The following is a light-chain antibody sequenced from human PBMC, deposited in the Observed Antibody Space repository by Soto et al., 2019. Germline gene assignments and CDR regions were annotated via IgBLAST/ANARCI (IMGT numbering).Light chain of an antibody. CDR3: QQRSNWPPSVT. V-gene: IGKV3-11*01. CDR2: DVA. Sequence: EIVLTQSPATLSLSPGERVTLSCRASQSVNNYLALYQQKPGQAPRLLIYDVAKRAPGIPARFSGSGSGTDFTLTISSLEPEDFAVYYCQQRSNWPPSVTFGHGTRLEIK. J-gene: IGKJ5*01. CDR1: QSVNNY.